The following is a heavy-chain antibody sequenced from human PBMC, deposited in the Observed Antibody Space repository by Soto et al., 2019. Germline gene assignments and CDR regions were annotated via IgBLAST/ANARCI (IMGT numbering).Heavy chain of an antibody. J-gene: IGHJ4*02. CDR1: GYTFTSYG. Sequence: ASVKVSCXASGYTFTSYGISWVRQAPGQGLEWMGWISAYNGNTNYAQKLQGRVTMTTDTSTSTAYMELRSLRSDDTAVYYCARVGHQWLVRGFVDYWGQGTLVTVSS. CDR2: ISAYNGNT. D-gene: IGHD6-19*01. V-gene: IGHV1-18*01. CDR3: ARVGHQWLVRGFVDY.